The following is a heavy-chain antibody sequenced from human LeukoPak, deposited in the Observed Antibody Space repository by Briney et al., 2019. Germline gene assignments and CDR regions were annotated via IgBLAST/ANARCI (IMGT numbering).Heavy chain of an antibody. CDR1: GYTFTSYY. CDR3: ALTTLVVVPALDI. J-gene: IGHJ3*02. D-gene: IGHD2-2*01. CDR2: INPSGGST. Sequence: ASVKVSCKASGYTFTSYYMHWMRQAPGQGLEWMGIINPSGGSTSYAQKFQGRVTMTRDTSTSTVYMELSSLRSEDTAVYYCALTTLVVVPALDIWGQGTMVTVSS. V-gene: IGHV1-46*01.